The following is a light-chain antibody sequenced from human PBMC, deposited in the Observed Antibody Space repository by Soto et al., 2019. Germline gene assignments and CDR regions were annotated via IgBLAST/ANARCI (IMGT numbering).Light chain of an antibody. J-gene: IGKJ1*01. CDR1: QTISSW. V-gene: IGKV1-5*03. CDR2: KAS. CDR3: QQSHSIPLT. Sequence: DIQMTQSPSTLSGSVGDRVTITCRASQTISSWLAWYQQKPGKAPKLLIYKASTLKSGVPSRFSGSGSGTEFTLTISSLQPDDFATYYCQQSHSIPLTFGQGTKVEIK.